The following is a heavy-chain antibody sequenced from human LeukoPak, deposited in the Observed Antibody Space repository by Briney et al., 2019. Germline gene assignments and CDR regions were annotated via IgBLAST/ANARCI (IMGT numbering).Heavy chain of an antibody. CDR1: GFSFSSHS. CDR2: ISSSGGTI. V-gene: IGHV3-48*04. D-gene: IGHD3-10*01. Sequence: PGGSLRLSCAAPGFSFSSHSMNWVRQAPGKGLEWVSYISSSGGTIYYADSVKGRFTISRDNAKNSLYLQMNSLRAEDTAVYYCARANYYYGSGSYFDYWGQGTLVTVSS. J-gene: IGHJ4*02. CDR3: ARANYYYGSGSYFDY.